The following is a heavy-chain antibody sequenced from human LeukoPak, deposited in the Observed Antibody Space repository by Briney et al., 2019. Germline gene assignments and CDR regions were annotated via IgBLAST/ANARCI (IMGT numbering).Heavy chain of an antibody. V-gene: IGHV4-61*10. CDR3: ARYIVSYPHDAFDI. J-gene: IGHJ3*02. CDR2: FHSSGST. D-gene: IGHD1-26*01. Sequence: SETLSLTCTVSGGSISSGSFYWSWIRQPAEEGLEWIGRFHSSGSTSYNPSLKSRVTISADTSKKQFSLKLSSVTAADTAFYYCARYIVSYPHDAFDIWGQGTMVTVSS. CDR1: GGSISSGSFY.